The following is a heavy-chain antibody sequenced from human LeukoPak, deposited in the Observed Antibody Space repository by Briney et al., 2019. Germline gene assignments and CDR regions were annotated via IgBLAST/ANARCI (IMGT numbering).Heavy chain of an antibody. J-gene: IGHJ5*02. CDR2: MNPNSGNT. Sequence: ASVKVSCKASGYTFTSYDINWVRQATGQGLEWMGWMNPNSGNTGYAQKFQGRVTMTRNTSISTAYMELSSLRSEDTAVYYCARSSSWYEGFDPWGQGTLVTISS. CDR3: ARSSSWYEGFDP. D-gene: IGHD6-13*01. CDR1: GYTFTSYD. V-gene: IGHV1-8*01.